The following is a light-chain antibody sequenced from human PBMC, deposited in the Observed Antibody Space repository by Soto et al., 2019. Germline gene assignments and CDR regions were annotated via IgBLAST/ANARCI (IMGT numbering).Light chain of an antibody. V-gene: IGKV3-20*01. CDR1: QSVSSTY. J-gene: IGKJ1*01. Sequence: EIVLTQSPDTLSLFPGERATLSCRASQSVSSTYLAWDQQKPGQAPRLLIFVASSRATGIPDRFSGSGSGTDFTLTIIRLEPEDFAVYYCQQYGSSRWTFGQGTKVEI. CDR3: QQYGSSRWT. CDR2: VAS.